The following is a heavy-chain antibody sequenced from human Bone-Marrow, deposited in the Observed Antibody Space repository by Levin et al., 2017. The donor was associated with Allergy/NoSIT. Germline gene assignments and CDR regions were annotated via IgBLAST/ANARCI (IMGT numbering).Heavy chain of an antibody. D-gene: IGHD6-19*01. V-gene: IGHV3-48*02. CDR2: IGSESHSI. CDR3: VKDVMLGTGLFSHFES. J-gene: IGHJ4*02. Sequence: SCIVSGITFGDYSMNWVRWAPGKGLEWVSYIGSESHSIHYADSVRGRFTISREDAKKSLLLQMDRLGEEDTALYYCVKDVMLGTGLFSHFESWGQGTLITVSS. CDR1: GITFGDYS.